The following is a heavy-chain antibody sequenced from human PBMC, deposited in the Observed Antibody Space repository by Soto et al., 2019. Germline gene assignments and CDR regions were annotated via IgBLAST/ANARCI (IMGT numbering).Heavy chain of an antibody. D-gene: IGHD5-12*01. CDR1: GGSISSSSYY. V-gene: IGHV4-39*01. Sequence: SETLSLTCTVSGGSISSSSYYWGWIRQPPGKGLEWIGTIYYSGTSYHNPSLKSRVTISVDASKNQFSLTLTSVTAADTAVYYCASRVEGLYSGNDRYYFDYWGQGTLVTVSS. CDR3: ASRVEGLYSGNDRYYFDY. CDR2: IYYSGTS. J-gene: IGHJ4*02.